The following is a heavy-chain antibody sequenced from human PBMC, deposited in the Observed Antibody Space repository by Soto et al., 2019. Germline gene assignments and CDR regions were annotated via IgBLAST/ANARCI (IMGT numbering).Heavy chain of an antibody. V-gene: IGHV3-15*01. Sequence: GGSLRLSCAASGFTFSIYAMNWVRQAPGKGLDWVGRIKSKSDGGTTEYAAPVRGRFTISRDDSKNTLYLQMNSLKTEDTAVYYCTTDLWRIAVVVGSTGYFNPWGQGTPVTVSS. J-gene: IGHJ5*02. D-gene: IGHD2-15*01. CDR2: IKSKSDGGTT. CDR3: TTDLWRIAVVVGSTGYFNP. CDR1: GFTFSIYA.